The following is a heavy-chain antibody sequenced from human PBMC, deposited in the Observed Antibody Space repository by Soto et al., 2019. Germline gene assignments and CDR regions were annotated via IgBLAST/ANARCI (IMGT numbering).Heavy chain of an antibody. J-gene: IGHJ4*02. CDR2: IDWDDDK. CDR1: GFSLSTSGMC. CDR3: ARIKLSGSSGWANFDY. V-gene: IGHV2-70*01. D-gene: IGHD6-19*01. Sequence: SGPTLVNPTQTLTLTCTFSGFSLSTSGMCVSWIRQPPGKALEWLALIDWDDDKYYSTSLKTRLTISKDTSKNQVVLTMTNMDPVDTATYYCARIKLSGSSGWANFDYWGQGTLVTVSS.